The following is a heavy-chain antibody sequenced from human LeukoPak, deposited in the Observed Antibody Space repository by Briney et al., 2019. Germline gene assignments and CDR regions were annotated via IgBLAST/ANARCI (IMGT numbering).Heavy chain of an antibody. CDR1: GGSLSSGSYY. CDR3: AREFNYDILTGYYYDAFDI. J-gene: IGHJ3*02. Sequence: PSQTLSLTCTVPGGSLSSGSYYWSCIRQPAGKGLEWIGRIYTSGSTNYNPSLKSRVTISVETSKNQFSLKLSSVTAADTAVYYCAREFNYDILTGYYYDAFDIWGQGTMVTVSS. CDR2: IYTSGST. V-gene: IGHV4-61*02. D-gene: IGHD3-9*01.